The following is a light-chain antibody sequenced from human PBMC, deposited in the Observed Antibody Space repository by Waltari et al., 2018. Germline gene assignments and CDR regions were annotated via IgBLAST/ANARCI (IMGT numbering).Light chain of an antibody. J-gene: IGLJ3*02. CDR3: SSYTSTWV. CDR1: SSDFDVFNY. V-gene: IGLV2-14*01. Sequence: QSALPQSASVPGSPGHSTTTPSTGTSSDFDVFNYVSWYQQHPGKAPQLMIYDVSKRPAGVSNRFSGCKSGNTASLTISGHQAEDEADYCRSSYTSTWVFGGGTKLTVL. CDR2: DVS.